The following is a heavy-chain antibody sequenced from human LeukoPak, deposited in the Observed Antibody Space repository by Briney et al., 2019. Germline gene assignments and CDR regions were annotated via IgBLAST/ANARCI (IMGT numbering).Heavy chain of an antibody. D-gene: IGHD7-27*01. V-gene: IGHV4-39*07. CDR3: ARDLGSGACWFDP. CDR1: GASISGSSYY. Sequence: PSETLSLTCTVSGASISGSSYYWGWIRQPPGKGLEWIGSIYLGGSTYYNPSLKSRVTISVDMSKNQFSLKLSSVTAADTAVYYCARDLGSGACWFDPWGQGTLVTVSS. J-gene: IGHJ5*02. CDR2: IYLGGST.